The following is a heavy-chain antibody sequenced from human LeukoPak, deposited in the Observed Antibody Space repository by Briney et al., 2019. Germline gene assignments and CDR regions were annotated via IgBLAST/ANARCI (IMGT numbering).Heavy chain of an antibody. D-gene: IGHD2/OR15-2a*01. CDR2: IFYSGRT. Sequence: SETLSLTCTVSGGSISGYYWSWIRQPPGKGLEWIGCIFYSGRTYYNPSLKGRVTISVDMSKSQFSLRLTSVTAADTAVYYCARKNDFEIWGQGTLVTVSS. CDR1: GGSISGYY. V-gene: IGHV4-59*01. CDR3: ARKNDFEI. J-gene: IGHJ3*02.